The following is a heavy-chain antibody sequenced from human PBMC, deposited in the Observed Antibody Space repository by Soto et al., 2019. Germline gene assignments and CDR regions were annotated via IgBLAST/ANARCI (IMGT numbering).Heavy chain of an antibody. Sequence: PGGSLILSCAASGFTFSSYSMNWVRQAPGKGLEWVLSISSSSSYIYYADSVKGRFTISRDNAKNSLYLQMNSLRAEDTAVYYCARDQPGYSYGYGLGYWGQGT. D-gene: IGHD5-18*01. CDR2: ISSSSSYI. CDR1: GFTFSSYS. J-gene: IGHJ4*02. V-gene: IGHV3-21*01. CDR3: ARDQPGYSYGYGLGY.